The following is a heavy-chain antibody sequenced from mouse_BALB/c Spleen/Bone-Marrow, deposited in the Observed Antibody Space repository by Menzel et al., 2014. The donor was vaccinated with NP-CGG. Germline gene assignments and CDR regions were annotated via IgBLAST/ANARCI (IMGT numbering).Heavy chain of an antibody. D-gene: IGHD2-1*01. Sequence: EVNLVESGGGLVQPGGSLKLSCAASGFTFXNYGMSWVRQTPDKRLELVATINSNGGSTYYPDSVKGRFTISRDTAKSTLYLQMSSLKSEETAMYYCVRGNYGNYVDYFDFWGQGTTLTVSS. CDR3: VRGNYGNYVDYFDF. CDR1: GFTFXNYG. CDR2: INSNGGST. V-gene: IGHV5-6-3*01. J-gene: IGHJ2*01.